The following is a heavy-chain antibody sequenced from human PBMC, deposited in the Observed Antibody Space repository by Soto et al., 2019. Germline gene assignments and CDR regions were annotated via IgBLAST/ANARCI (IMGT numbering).Heavy chain of an antibody. CDR1: GGSFSGYY. Sequence: SETLSLTCAVYGGSFSGYYWSWIRQPPGKGLEWIGEINHSGSTNYNPSLKSRVPISVDTSKNQFSLKLSSVTAADTAVYYCARGQGGYAPYYFDYWGQGTLVTVSS. CDR3: ARGQGGYAPYYFDY. CDR2: INHSGST. D-gene: IGHD5-12*01. J-gene: IGHJ4*02. V-gene: IGHV4-34*01.